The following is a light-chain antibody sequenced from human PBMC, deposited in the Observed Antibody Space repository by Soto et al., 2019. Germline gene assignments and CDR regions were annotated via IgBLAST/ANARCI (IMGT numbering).Light chain of an antibody. J-gene: IGLJ1*01. CDR2: DVS. CDR3: CSYAGSYTDV. CDR1: SSDVGGYNY. Sequence: QSALTQPRSVSGSPGQSVTISCTGTSSDVGGYNYVSWYQQHPGKAPKLMIYDVSKRPSGVTDRFSGSKSGNTASLTISGLQAEDAADYYCCSYAGSYTDVFGAGTKVTVL. V-gene: IGLV2-11*01.